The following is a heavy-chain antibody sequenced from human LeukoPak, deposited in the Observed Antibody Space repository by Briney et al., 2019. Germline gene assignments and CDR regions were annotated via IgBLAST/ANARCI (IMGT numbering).Heavy chain of an antibody. CDR2: ISGSGGST. J-gene: IGHJ4*02. V-gene: IGHV3-23*01. CDR3: ATDYYDRSGDYTLDH. D-gene: IGHD3-22*01. CDR1: GFTFSDYA. Sequence: GGSLRLSCAASGFTFSDYAMTWVRQAPGKGLEWVSAISGSGGSTYYADSVKGRFTISRDNSKNTLYLQMNSLRAEDTAVYYCATDYYDRSGDYTLDHWGQGTQVTVSS.